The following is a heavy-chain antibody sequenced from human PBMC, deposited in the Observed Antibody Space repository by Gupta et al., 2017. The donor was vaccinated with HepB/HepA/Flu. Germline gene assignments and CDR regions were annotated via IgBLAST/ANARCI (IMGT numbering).Heavy chain of an antibody. V-gene: IGHV4-39*01. D-gene: IGHD6-13*01. CDR1: GGSISSSSYY. J-gene: IGHJ4*02. CDR3: ARLGHARQQRVPSSRDLDY. Sequence: QLQLQESGPGLVKPSETLSLTCTVSGGSISSSSYYWGWIRQPPGKGLEWIGSIYYSGSTYYNPSLTSRGTISVDTSKTQFSRKLSSVTAADTAVYYGARLGHARQQRVPSSRDLDYWGQGTLVTVSS. CDR2: IYYSGST.